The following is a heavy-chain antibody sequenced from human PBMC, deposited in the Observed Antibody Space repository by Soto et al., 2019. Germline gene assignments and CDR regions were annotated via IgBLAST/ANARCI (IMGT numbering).Heavy chain of an antibody. D-gene: IGHD3-10*01. J-gene: IGHJ6*03. V-gene: IGHV1-69*08. CDR2: IIPSRGTV. CDR1: GGTLSSYT. CDR3: ARVPRCGSGSADYSYYYVDV. Sequence: QVQLVQSGPEVTKPGSSVRVSCQASGGTLSSYTIHWVRQAPGQGLGWMGRIIPSRGTVDYAQNFQGRVTISADKFTSTAYMEMSSLRSEDTGVYYCARVPRCGSGSADYSYYYVDVWGKGPTVTVSS.